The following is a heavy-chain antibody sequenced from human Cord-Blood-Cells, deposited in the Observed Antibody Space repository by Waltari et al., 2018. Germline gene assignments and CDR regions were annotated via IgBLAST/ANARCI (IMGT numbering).Heavy chain of an antibody. J-gene: IGHJ5*02. D-gene: IGHD3-22*01. Sequence: QVQLVQSGAEVKKPGSSVKVSCKASGGTFSSYAISWVRQAPGQGLEWMGGIIPIFGTANYAKKFQGRVTITADESTSTAYMELSSLRSEDTAVYYCARLYYYDSSGYYNWFDPWGQGTLVTVSS. CDR3: ARLYYYDSSGYYNWFDP. V-gene: IGHV1-69*01. CDR1: GGTFSSYA. CDR2: IIPIFGTA.